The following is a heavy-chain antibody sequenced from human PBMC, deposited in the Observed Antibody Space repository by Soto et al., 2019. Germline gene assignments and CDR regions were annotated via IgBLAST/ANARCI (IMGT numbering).Heavy chain of an antibody. CDR2: IYSGGST. CDR1: GFTVSSNY. Sequence: GGSLRLSCAASGFTVSSNYMSWVRQAPGKGLEWVSVIYSGGSTYYADSVKGRFTISRGNSKNTLYLQMNSLRAEDTAVYYCARVVRGYAFDIWGQGTMVTVSS. CDR3: ARVVRGYAFDI. V-gene: IGHV3-53*01. J-gene: IGHJ3*02. D-gene: IGHD3-10*01.